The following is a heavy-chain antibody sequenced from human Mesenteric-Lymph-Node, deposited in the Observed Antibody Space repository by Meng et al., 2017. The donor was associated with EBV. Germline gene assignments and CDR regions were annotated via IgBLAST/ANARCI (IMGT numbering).Heavy chain of an antibody. CDR2: IFHSGGT. D-gene: IGHD3-16*01. V-gene: IGHV4-4*02. CDR1: SGSISKSNW. CDR3: ARITFGGAVGD. Sequence: QLQESCPGLVKPAGTPSLTSAFPSGSISKSNWLSWVPQPPGKGLQWIGEIFHSGGTNYNPSLKSRVTISVDKSKNQFSLKVNSLTAADTAVYYCARITFGGAVGDWGQGTLVTVSS. J-gene: IGHJ4*02.